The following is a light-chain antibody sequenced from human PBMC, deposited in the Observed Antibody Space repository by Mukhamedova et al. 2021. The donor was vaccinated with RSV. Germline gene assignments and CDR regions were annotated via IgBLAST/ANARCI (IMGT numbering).Light chain of an antibody. CDR3: QKYNSPPWT. V-gene: IGKV1-27*01. J-gene: IGKJ1*01. Sequence: WYQRRVHGKVPKLLIYAASTLQSGVPSRFSGSGSGTDFTPTISSLQPEDVATYYCQKYNSPPWTFGQGTKVEIK. CDR2: AAS.